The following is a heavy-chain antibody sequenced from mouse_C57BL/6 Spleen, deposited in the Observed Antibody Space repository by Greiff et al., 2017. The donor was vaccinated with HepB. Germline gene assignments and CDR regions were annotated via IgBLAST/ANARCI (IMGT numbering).Heavy chain of an antibody. J-gene: IGHJ1*03. CDR2: IRLKSDNYAT. CDR1: GFTFSNYW. V-gene: IGHV6-3*01. Sequence: EVKLMESGGGLVQPGGSMKLSCVASGFTFSNYWMNWVRQSPEKGLEWVAQIRLKSDNYATHYAESVKGRFTISRDDSKSSVYLQMNNLRAEDTGSYYCTGYYDYDWYFDVWGTGTTVTVSS. CDR3: TGYYDYDWYFDV. D-gene: IGHD2-4*01.